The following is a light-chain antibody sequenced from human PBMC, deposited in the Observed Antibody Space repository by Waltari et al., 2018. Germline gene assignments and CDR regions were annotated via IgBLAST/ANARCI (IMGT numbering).Light chain of an antibody. J-gene: IGLJ3*02. CDR2: EVS. CDR3: SSYLGYRADWV. CDR1: SSDIGYYNF. V-gene: IGLV2-14*01. Sequence: QSALTQPASVSGSPGQSITISCTGTSSDIGYYNFVSWYQQPPGTDPKLILCEVSKRPAGVSNRFSGSKAGNTASLTISGLQTEDEADYFCSSYLGYRADWVFGGGTKLTVL.